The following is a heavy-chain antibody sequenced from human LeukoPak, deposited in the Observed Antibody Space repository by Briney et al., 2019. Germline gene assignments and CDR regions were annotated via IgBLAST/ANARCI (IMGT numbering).Heavy chain of an antibody. J-gene: IGHJ4*02. Sequence: GGSLRLSCAASGFTFSSYSMNWVRQAPGKGLEWVSYISSSSSTIYYADSVKGRFTISRDNAKNSLYLQMNSLRAEDTAVYYCARQEWRGGVVIPYYFDYWGQGTLVTVSS. D-gene: IGHD3-3*01. CDR3: ARQEWRGGVVIPYYFDY. V-gene: IGHV3-48*01. CDR1: GFTFSSYS. CDR2: ISSSSSTI.